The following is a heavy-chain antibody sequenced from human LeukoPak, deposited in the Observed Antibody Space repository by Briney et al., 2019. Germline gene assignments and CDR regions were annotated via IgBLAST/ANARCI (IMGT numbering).Heavy chain of an antibody. V-gene: IGHV3-11*01. CDR3: ARDPNPYDFWSGYLYV. Sequence: GGSLRLSCAASGFTFSDYCMSWIRQAPGKGLEWVSYISSSGSTIYYADSVKGRFTISRDNAKNSLYLQMNSLRAEDTAVYYCARDPNPYDFWSGYLYVWGKGTTVTVSS. D-gene: IGHD3-3*01. J-gene: IGHJ6*04. CDR1: GFTFSDYC. CDR2: ISSSGSTI.